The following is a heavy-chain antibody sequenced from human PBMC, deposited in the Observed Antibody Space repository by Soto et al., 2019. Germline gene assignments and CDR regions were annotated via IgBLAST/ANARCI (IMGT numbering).Heavy chain of an antibody. D-gene: IGHD2-8*02. CDR3: ARDKITGLFDY. CDR2: IYHSGST. Sequence: SETLSLTCAVSGGSISSGNWWSWVRQPPGKGLEWIGEIYHSGSTNYNPSLKGRVTISVDTSKNQFSLKLTSVTAADTAVYYCARDKITGLFDYWGQGTLVTVSS. CDR1: GGSISSGNW. J-gene: IGHJ4*02. V-gene: IGHV4-4*02.